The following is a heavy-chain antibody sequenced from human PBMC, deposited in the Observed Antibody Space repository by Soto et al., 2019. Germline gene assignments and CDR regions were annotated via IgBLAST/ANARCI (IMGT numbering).Heavy chain of an antibody. CDR3: ARHGGYCSGGSCYYFDY. J-gene: IGHJ4*02. D-gene: IGHD2-15*01. Sequence: SETLSPTCTVSGGSISSYYWSWIRQPPGKGLEWIGYIYYSGSTHYNPSLKSRGTLSVETSKNQFSLKLSSVTAADTAVYYCARHGGYCSGGSCYYFDYWGQGTLVTVSS. CDR2: IYYSGST. CDR1: GGSISSYY. V-gene: IGHV4-59*08.